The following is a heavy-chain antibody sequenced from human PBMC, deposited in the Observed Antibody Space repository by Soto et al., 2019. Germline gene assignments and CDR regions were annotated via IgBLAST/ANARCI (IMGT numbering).Heavy chain of an antibody. V-gene: IGHV4-61*01. CDR3: ARCLWFGELFPNWFDP. CDR2: IYYSGST. Sequence: SSETLSLTCTVSGGSVSSGSYYWSWIRQPPGKGLEWIGYIYYSGSTNYNPSLKSRVTISVDTSKNQFSLKLSSVTAADTAVYYCARCLWFGELFPNWFDPWGQGTLVTVSS. CDR1: GGSVSSGSYY. J-gene: IGHJ5*02. D-gene: IGHD3-10*01.